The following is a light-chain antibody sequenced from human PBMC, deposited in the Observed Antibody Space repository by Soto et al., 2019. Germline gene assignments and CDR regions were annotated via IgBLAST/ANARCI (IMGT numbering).Light chain of an antibody. V-gene: IGLV4-69*01. CDR2: VYSDGSH. CDR3: QTWTT. J-gene: IGLJ1*01. CDR1: SGHSGLA. Sequence: QLVLTQSPSASASLGDSVKLTCTLNSGHSGLATTWHQQQPGKGPRYLMKVYSDGSHNKGGGIPDRFSGSSSGAERYLTISSLQTEDEADYYCQTWTTFGTGTKLTVL.